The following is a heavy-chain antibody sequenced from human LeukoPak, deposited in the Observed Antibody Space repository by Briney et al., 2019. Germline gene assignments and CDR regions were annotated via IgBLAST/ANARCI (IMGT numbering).Heavy chain of an antibody. V-gene: IGHV4-38-2*02. CDR2: IYHSGST. J-gene: IGHJ3*02. D-gene: IGHD3-10*01. CDR3: ARDITMASEAFDI. Sequence: SETLSLTCTVSGYSISSGYYWGWIRQPPGKGLEWIGSIYHSGSTYYNPSLKSRVTISVDTSKNQFSLKLSSVTAADTAVYYCARDITMASEAFDIWGQGTMVTVSS. CDR1: GYSISSGYY.